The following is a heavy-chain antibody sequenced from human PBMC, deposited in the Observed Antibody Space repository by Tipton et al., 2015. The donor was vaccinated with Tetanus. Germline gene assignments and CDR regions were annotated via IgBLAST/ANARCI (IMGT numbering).Heavy chain of an antibody. J-gene: IGHJ4*02. CDR1: GGSISGPNW. Sequence: TLSLTCAVTGGSISGPNWWSWVRQIPGKGLEWIGEVVVGDSNYNPSLKSRVTISLGKSKNQFSLKLSSVTAADTAIYYCAREVPAAGHFDSWGQGTLVTVSS. V-gene: IGHV4-4*02. CDR3: AREVPAAGHFDS. D-gene: IGHD2-2*01. CDR2: VVVGDS.